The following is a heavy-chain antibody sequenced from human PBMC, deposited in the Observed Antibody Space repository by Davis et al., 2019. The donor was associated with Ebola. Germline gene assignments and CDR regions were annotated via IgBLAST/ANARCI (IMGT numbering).Heavy chain of an antibody. CDR1: RCTFSSYA. Sequence: AASVNVPCQASRCTFSSYAISRVRQAPGPGLEGMGGIIPIFGTANYAQKFQGRVTITADESTSTAYMELSSLRSEDTAVYYCARSSGNRYYYYYYMDVWGKGTTVTVSS. V-gene: IGHV1-69*13. CDR3: ARSSGNRYYYYYYMDV. D-gene: IGHD4-23*01. CDR2: IIPIFGTA. J-gene: IGHJ6*03.